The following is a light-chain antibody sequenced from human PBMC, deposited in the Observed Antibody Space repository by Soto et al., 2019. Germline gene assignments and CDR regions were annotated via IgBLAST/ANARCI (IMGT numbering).Light chain of an antibody. CDR3: QQYDNLPLT. Sequence: DIQMTQSPSSLSASVGYRVTITCQASQDISNYLNWYQQKPGKAPKLLIYDASNLETGVPSRFSGSGSGTDFTFTISSLQPEDIETYYCQQYDNLPLTFGGGTTVDIK. CDR2: DAS. CDR1: QDISNY. V-gene: IGKV1-33*01. J-gene: IGKJ4*01.